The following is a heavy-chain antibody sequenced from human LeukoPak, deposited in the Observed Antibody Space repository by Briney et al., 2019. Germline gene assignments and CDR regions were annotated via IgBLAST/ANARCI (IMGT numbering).Heavy chain of an antibody. CDR1: GFTFDDYA. J-gene: IGHJ4*02. V-gene: IGHV3-9*01. CDR2: ISWNSGSI. Sequence: GRSLRLSCAASGFTFDDYAMRWVRQAPGKGLEWVSGISWNSGSIGYADSVKGRFTISRDNAKNSLYLQMNSLRAEDTALYYCAKGGYCSSTSCYPFDYWGQGTLVTVSS. CDR3: AKGGYCSSTSCYPFDY. D-gene: IGHD2-2*01.